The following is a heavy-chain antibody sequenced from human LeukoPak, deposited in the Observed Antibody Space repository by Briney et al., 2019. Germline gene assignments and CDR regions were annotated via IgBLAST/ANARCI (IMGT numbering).Heavy chain of an antibody. V-gene: IGHV4-34*01. J-gene: IGHJ6*02. CDR2: INHSGST. CDR3: ARDRRHHYYYSGMDV. Sequence: SETLSLTCAVYGGSFSGYYWSWIRQPPGKGLEWIGEINHSGSTNYNPSLKSRVTISVDTSKNQFSLKLSSVTAADTAVYYCARDRRHHYYYSGMDVWGQGTTATVPS. CDR1: GGSFSGYY.